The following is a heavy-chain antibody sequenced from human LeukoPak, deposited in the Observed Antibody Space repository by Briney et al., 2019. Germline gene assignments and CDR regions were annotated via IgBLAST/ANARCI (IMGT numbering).Heavy chain of an antibody. Sequence: ASVKVSCKASGYTFTGYYMHWVRQAPGQGLEWMGWINPNSGGTNYAQKFQGRVTMTRDTSIGTAYMELSRLRSDDTAVYYCARGGITIFGVVTSNWFDPWGQGTLVTVSS. CDR3: ARGGITIFGVVTSNWFDP. D-gene: IGHD3-3*01. V-gene: IGHV1-2*02. CDR2: INPNSGGT. CDR1: GYTFTGYY. J-gene: IGHJ5*02.